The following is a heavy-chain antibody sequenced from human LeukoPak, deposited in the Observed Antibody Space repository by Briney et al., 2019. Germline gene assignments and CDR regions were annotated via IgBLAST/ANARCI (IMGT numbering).Heavy chain of an antibody. V-gene: IGHV4-38-2*02. CDR1: GYSISSGYY. D-gene: IGHD6-13*01. Sequence: SETLSLTCTVSGYSISSGYYWGWIRQPPGKGLEWIGSIYHSGSTYYNPALKSRVTISVDTSKNQFSLKLSSVTAADTAVYYCARVSSSSWYRGAFDIWGQGTMVTVSS. CDR2: IYHSGST. CDR3: ARVSSSSWYRGAFDI. J-gene: IGHJ3*02.